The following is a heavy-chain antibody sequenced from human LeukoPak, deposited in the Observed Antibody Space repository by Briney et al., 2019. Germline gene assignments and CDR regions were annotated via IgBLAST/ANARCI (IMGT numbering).Heavy chain of an antibody. D-gene: IGHD3-22*01. J-gene: IGHJ4*02. CDR1: GFTFSSYA. CDR3: AGTNYYDSSGYYSSFDY. CDR2: ITGSGGRT. Sequence: GGSLRLSCAASGFTFSSYAMNWVRQAPGKGLEWVSAITGSGGRTYYADSVKGRFTISRDNAKNSLYLQMNSLRAEDTAVYYCAGTNYYDSSGYYSSFDYWGQGTLVTVSS. V-gene: IGHV3-23*01.